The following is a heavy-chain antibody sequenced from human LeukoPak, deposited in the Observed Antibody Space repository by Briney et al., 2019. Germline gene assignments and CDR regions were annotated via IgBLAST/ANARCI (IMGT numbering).Heavy chain of an antibody. V-gene: IGHV4-30-2*01. CDR3: ARDPHYYDSSGYRVNWFDP. J-gene: IGHJ5*02. CDR1: GGSISSGGYY. Sequence: PSETLSLTCTVSGGSISSGGYYWSWIRQPPGKGLEWIGYIYHSETPYYNPSLKSRVTISVDRSKNQLSLNLNSVTAADTAVYYCARDPHYYDSSGYRVNWFDPWGQGTLVTVSS. CDR2: IYHSETP. D-gene: IGHD3-22*01.